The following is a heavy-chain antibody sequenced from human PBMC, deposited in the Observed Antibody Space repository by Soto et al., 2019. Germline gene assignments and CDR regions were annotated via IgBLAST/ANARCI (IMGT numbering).Heavy chain of an antibody. CDR3: ARAPSCYTFDY. D-gene: IGHD6-13*01. V-gene: IGHV1-3*01. CDR2: INAGNGNT. CDR1: GYTFTTYA. Sequence: QVQLVQSGAEVKKPGASVKVSCKASGYTFTTYAMHWVRQAPGQRLEWMGWINAGNGNTKYSQKFQGRVTITRDTSASTAYMELSSLRSEVTAVYYCARAPSCYTFDYWGQGTLVTVSS. J-gene: IGHJ4*02.